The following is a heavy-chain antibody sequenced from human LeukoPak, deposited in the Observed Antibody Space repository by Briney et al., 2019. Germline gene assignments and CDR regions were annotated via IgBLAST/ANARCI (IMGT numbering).Heavy chain of an antibody. CDR2: IYYSGST. CDR1: GGSISSSSYY. V-gene: IGHV4-39*07. Sequence: SETLSLTCTVSGGSISSSSYYWGWIRQPPGKGPEWIGSIYYSGSTYYNPSLKSRVTISVDTSKNQFSLKLSSVTAADTAVYYCARVLGVGLDYWGQGTLVTVSS. J-gene: IGHJ4*02. CDR3: ARVLGVGLDY.